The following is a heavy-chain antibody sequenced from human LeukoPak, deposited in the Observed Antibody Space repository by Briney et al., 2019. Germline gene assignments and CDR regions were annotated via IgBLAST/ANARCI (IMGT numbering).Heavy chain of an antibody. CDR2: IYTSGST. CDR1: GGSISSYD. J-gene: IGHJ4*02. V-gene: IGHV4-4*07. Sequence: PSETLSLTCTVSGGSISSYDWSSIRQPARKGLEWIGRIYTSGSTNYNPSLKSRVTMSVDTSKNQFSLKLSSVTAADTAVYYCARASRVGATYYFDYWGQGTLVTVSS. D-gene: IGHD1-26*01. CDR3: ARASRVGATYYFDY.